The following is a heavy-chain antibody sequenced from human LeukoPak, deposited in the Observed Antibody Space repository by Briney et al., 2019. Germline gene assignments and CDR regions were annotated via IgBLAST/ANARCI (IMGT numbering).Heavy chain of an antibody. J-gene: IGHJ4*02. D-gene: IGHD4-11*01. CDR3: ARGGPFYSNYDYYFDY. Sequence: GGSLRLSCTASGFTFGDYAMSWVRQAPGKGLEWVSYISSSSSTIYYADSVKGRFTISRDNAKNSLYLQMNSLRAEDTAVYYCARGGPFYSNYDYYFDYWGQGTLVTVSS. CDR1: GFTFGDYA. V-gene: IGHV3-48*01. CDR2: ISSSSSTI.